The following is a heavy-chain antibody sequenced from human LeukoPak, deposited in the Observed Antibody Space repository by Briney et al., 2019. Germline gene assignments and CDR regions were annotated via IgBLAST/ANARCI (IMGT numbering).Heavy chain of an antibody. CDR1: GGSISSYY. J-gene: IGHJ4*02. Sequence: PSETLSLTCTVSGGSISSYYWSWIRQPPGKGLEWIGYIHYSGSTNYNPSLKSRVTISVDTTNNQFSLKLSSVTAADTAVYYCAGSDGYSYGAFDYWGQGTLVTVSS. V-gene: IGHV4-59*01. CDR3: AGSDGYSYGAFDY. CDR2: IHYSGST. D-gene: IGHD5-18*01.